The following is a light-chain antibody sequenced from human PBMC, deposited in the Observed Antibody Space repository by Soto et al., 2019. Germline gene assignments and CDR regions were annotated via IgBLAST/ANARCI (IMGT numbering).Light chain of an antibody. V-gene: IGKV1-5*01. Sequence: IQVSQSPATLSAFVGDRVTISCRARQSIGTWLAWYQQKPGKAPKLLIYDASTLESGVPSRFSGSGSGTEFTLTISSLQPEDVATYYCQEYNSYPVSFGHGTRLEI. CDR2: DAS. CDR1: QSIGTW. CDR3: QEYNSYPVS. J-gene: IGKJ5*01.